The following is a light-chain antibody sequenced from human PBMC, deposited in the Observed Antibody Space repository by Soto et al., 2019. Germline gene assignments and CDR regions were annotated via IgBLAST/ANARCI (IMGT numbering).Light chain of an antibody. CDR2: RAS. CDR3: QPYNSYPYS. J-gene: IGKJ2*03. V-gene: IGKV1-5*03. CDR1: QNIDRW. Sequence: DIHMTQSPSTLSASVGDRVVITCRASQNIDRWLAWYQKKPRKAPQLLIYRASFPEGGVTPRFSVCGSVTESTLSITSLQPNDLANYVCQPYNSYPYSFGQGTKLEI.